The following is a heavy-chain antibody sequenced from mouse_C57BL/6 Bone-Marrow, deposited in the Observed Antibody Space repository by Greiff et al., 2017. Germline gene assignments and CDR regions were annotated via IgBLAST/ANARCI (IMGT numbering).Heavy chain of an antibody. J-gene: IGHJ4*01. V-gene: IGHV1-15*01. CDR2: IDPETGGT. CDR1: GYTFTDYA. CDR3: TRWLLREYYYARDY. D-gene: IGHD2-3*01. Sequence: VPLQQSGAELVRPGASVTLSCKASGYTFTDYAMHWVKQTPVHGLEWIGAIDPETGGTAYTQKFKGKAILTADKSSSTAYRELRSLTSEDSAVYYGTRWLLREYYYARDYWGKGTSVTVSS.